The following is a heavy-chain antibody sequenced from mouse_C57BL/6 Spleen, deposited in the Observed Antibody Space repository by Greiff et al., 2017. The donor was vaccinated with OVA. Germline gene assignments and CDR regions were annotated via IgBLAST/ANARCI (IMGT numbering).Heavy chain of an antibody. J-gene: IGHJ3*01. CDR3: ASSYYSNSWFAY. Sequence: EVKLQESGGGLVKPGGSLKLSCAASGFTFSDYGMHWVRQAPEKGLEWVAYISSGSSTIYYADTVKGRFTISRDNAKNTLFVQMTSLRSEDTAMYDCASSYYSNSWFAYWGQGTLVTVSA. CDR2: ISSGSSTI. D-gene: IGHD2-5*01. CDR1: GFTFSDYG. V-gene: IGHV5-17*01.